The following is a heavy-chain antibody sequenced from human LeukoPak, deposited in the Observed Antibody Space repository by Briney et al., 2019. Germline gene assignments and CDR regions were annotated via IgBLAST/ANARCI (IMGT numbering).Heavy chain of an antibody. Sequence: GGSLRLSCAASGFTFGSCWMNWVRQTPGKGLEWVANINQDGSQKFYVDSVKGRFTISRDNANNSLYLQMNSLRAEDTAVYYCAEDYRSGWYVNSPGDYWGQGALVTVSS. D-gene: IGHD6-19*01. CDR2: INQDGSQK. V-gene: IGHV3-7*03. CDR1: GFTFGSCW. CDR3: AEDYRSGWYVNSPGDY. J-gene: IGHJ4*02.